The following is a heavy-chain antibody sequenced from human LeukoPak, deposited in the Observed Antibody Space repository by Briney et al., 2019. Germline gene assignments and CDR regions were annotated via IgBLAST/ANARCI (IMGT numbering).Heavy chain of an antibody. V-gene: IGHV3-21*01. CDR2: ISSSSSYI. CDR1: GFTFSSYS. J-gene: IGHJ4*02. Sequence: GGSLRLSCAASGFTFSSYSMNWVRQAPGKGLEWVSSISSSSSYIYYADSVKGRFTISRDNAKNSLYLQMNSLRAEDTAVYYCARVGRGELIGGVDYWGQGTLVTVSS. CDR3: ARVGRGELIGGVDY. D-gene: IGHD1-26*01.